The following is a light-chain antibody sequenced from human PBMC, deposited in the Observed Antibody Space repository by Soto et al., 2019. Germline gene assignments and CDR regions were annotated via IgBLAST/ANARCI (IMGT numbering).Light chain of an antibody. Sequence: QSVLTQPASVSGSPGQSITISCTGTSSDVGAYKYVSWHQQHPGKAPKLMIYDVSDRPSGVSDRFSGSKSGNTASLTISGGHDAEEADYYCSSYTGGSTSYVFGTGTKLTVL. CDR1: SSDVGAYKY. J-gene: IGLJ1*01. V-gene: IGLV2-14*03. CDR3: SSYTGGSTSYV. CDR2: DVS.